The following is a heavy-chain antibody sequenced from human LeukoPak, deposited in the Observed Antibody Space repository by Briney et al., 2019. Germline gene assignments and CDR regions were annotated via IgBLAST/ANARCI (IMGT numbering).Heavy chain of an antibody. CDR2: ISSSSGYI. CDR1: GFTSSTYS. CDR3: ARSAKDSGSYIYMDV. D-gene: IGHD1-26*01. J-gene: IGHJ6*03. V-gene: IGHV3-21*01. Sequence: PGGSLRLSCAASGFTSSTYSMNWVRQAPGKGLEWVSSISSSSGYIYYADSVKGRFTISRDNAKNSLYLQMNSLRAEDTAVYYCARSAKDSGSYIYMDVWGKGTTVTVSS.